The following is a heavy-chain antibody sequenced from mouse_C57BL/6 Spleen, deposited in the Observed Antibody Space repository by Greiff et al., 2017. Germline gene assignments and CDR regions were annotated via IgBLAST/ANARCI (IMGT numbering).Heavy chain of an antibody. V-gene: IGHV1-64*01. D-gene: IGHD1-1*01. Sequence: VQLQQSGAELVKPGASVKLSCKASGYTFTSYWMHWVKQRPGQGLEWIGMIHPNSGSTNYNEKFKGKATLTVDKSSSTAYMQLSSLTSEDSAVYDCAREGVYYYGSSLAWFAYWGQGTLVTVSA. J-gene: IGHJ3*01. CDR3: AREGVYYYGSSLAWFAY. CDR2: IHPNSGST. CDR1: GYTFTSYW.